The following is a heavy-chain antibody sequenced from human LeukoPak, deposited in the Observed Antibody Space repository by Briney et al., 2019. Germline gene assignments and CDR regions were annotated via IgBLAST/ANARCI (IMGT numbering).Heavy chain of an antibody. CDR1: GYSFTSYW. CDR3: TTDSSKPD. D-gene: IGHD6-13*01. CDR2: IKSKTDGGTT. Sequence: GESLKISCKGSGYSFTSYWIGWVRQAPGKGLEWVGRIKSKTDGGTTDYAAPVKGRFTISRDDSKNTLYLQMNSLKTEDTAVYYCTTDSSKPDWGQGTLVTVSS. V-gene: IGHV3-15*01. J-gene: IGHJ4*02.